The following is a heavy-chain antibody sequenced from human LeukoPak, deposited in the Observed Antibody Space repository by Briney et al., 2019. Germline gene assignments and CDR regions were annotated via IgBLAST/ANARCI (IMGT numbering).Heavy chain of an antibody. V-gene: IGHV3-23*01. Sequence: GGSLRLSCAASGLTFSSYGMSWVRQAPGKGLEWVSAISGSGGSTYYADSVKGRFTISRDNSKNTLYLQMNSLRAEDTAVYYCAKDGDGYRGNYFDYWGQGTLVTVSS. D-gene: IGHD5-24*01. CDR1: GLTFSSYG. J-gene: IGHJ4*02. CDR2: ISGSGGST. CDR3: AKDGDGYRGNYFDY.